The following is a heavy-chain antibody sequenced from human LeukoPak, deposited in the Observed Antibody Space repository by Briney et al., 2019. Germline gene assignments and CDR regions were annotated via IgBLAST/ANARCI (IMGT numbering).Heavy chain of an antibody. D-gene: IGHD6-19*01. CDR1: GGTFSSYA. Sequence: SVKVSCKASGGTFSSYAISWVRQAPGQGLEWMGGIIPIFGTANYAQKFQGRVTITADESTSTAYTELSSLRSEDTAVYYCARSRSSGWYGVYYFDYWGQGTLVTVSS. CDR3: ARSRSSGWYGVYYFDY. J-gene: IGHJ4*02. V-gene: IGHV1-69*01. CDR2: IIPIFGTA.